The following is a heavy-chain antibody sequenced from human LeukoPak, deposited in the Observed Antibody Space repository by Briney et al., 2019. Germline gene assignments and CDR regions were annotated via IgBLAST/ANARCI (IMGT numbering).Heavy chain of an antibody. CDR1: GGSISPYY. V-gene: IGHV4-59*08. Sequence: PSETLSLTCTVSGGSISPYYWSWIRQSLGKGLEWIGYIYSSGSANYNPSLKSRVTISVDTSKNQFSLKLSPVTAADTAVYYCARMGGYSGYATHWGQGTLVTVSS. CDR2: IYSSGSA. D-gene: IGHD5-12*01. CDR3: ARMGGYSGYATH. J-gene: IGHJ4*02.